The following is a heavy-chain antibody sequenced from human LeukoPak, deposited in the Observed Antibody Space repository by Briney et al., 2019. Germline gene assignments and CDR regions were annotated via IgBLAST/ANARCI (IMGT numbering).Heavy chain of an antibody. V-gene: IGHV3-33*03. CDR3: VKGSRSVTTGDY. D-gene: IGHD4-17*01. CDR2: IWYDANNK. CDR1: GFTFSSYG. J-gene: IGHJ4*02. Sequence: GRSLRLSCAASGFTFSSYGMHWVRQAPGKGLEWMAVIWYDANNKYYTDSVKGRFTISRDNSKNSLYLQMHSLRAEDTASYYCVKGSRSVTTGDYWGQGTLVTVSS.